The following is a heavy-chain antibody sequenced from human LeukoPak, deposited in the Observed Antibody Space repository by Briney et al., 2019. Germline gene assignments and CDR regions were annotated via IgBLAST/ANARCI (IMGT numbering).Heavy chain of an antibody. D-gene: IGHD3-10*01. Sequence: PGGSLTLSCVVSAFTFSSYGMHWVRQAPGKGREWVAVISYDGSNKYYADSVKGRFTISRDNSKNTLYLQMNSLRGEDTAVYYCAREYGAGSFRYWGQGTLVTVSS. CDR2: ISYDGSNK. V-gene: IGHV3-30*03. CDR3: AREYGAGSFRY. CDR1: AFTFSSYG. J-gene: IGHJ4*02.